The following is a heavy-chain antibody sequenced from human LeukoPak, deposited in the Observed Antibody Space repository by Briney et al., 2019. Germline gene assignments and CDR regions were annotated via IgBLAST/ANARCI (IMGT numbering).Heavy chain of an antibody. V-gene: IGHV3-23*01. D-gene: IGHD1-26*01. CDR1: RFTLSSYA. CDR3: AKEWDDAFDI. J-gene: IGHJ3*02. Sequence: GGSPRLSSAASRFTLSSYAMSSVPHAPREGLERVLAICGSGGTTYSADAVKGRFTISRDNSKNTLYLQMNSLRAEDTAVYYCAKEWDDAFDIWGQGTMVTVSS. CDR2: ICGSGGTT.